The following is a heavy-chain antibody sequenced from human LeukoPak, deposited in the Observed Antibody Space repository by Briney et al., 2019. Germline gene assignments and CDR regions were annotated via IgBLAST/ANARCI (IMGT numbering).Heavy chain of an antibody. V-gene: IGHV1-69*13. CDR3: ARERIAVAGTGWFDP. J-gene: IGHJ5*02. CDR1: AATSTSYA. CDR2: IIPIFGTA. D-gene: IGHD6-19*01. Sequence: GASATASCKPSAATSTSYATSWVRPPPGHGLEWMGGIIPIFGTANHTQKIQGRVTITADESTSTAYMELSSLRSEDTAVYYCARERIAVAGTGWFDPWGQGTLVTVSS.